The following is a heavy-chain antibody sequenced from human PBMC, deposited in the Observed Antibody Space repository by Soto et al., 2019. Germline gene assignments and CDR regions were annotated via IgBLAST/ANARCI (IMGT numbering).Heavy chain of an antibody. D-gene: IGHD4-17*01. CDR3: ARPMTTVTTSFDY. CDR1: GYTFTSYG. Sequence: QVQLVQSGAEVKKPGASVKVSCKASGYTFTSYGISWVRQAPGQGLEWMGWISAYNGNTNYAQKLQGRVTMTTDTSTSTDYMELRSLRSGATAVYYCARPMTTVTTSFDYWGQGTLVTVSS. V-gene: IGHV1-18*01. J-gene: IGHJ4*02. CDR2: ISAYNGNT.